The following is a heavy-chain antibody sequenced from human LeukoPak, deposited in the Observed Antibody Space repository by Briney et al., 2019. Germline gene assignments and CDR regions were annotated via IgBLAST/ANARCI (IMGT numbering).Heavy chain of an antibody. D-gene: IGHD2-15*01. J-gene: IGHJ4*02. CDR1: GFTFSSYA. CDR3: AKDRGGGNLDFDY. CDR2: ISGSGGRT. Sequence: GSLRLSCAGSGFTFSSYAMTWVRQAPGKGLEWVSVISGSGGRTYYADSVKGRFTISRDNSKNTLYLQMSSLRAEDTAVYYCAKDRGGGNLDFDYWGQGTLVTVSS. V-gene: IGHV3-23*01.